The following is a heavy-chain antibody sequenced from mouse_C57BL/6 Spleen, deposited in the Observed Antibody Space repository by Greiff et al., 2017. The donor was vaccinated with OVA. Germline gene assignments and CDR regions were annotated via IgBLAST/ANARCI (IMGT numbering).Heavy chain of an antibody. D-gene: IGHD1-1*01. J-gene: IGHJ4*01. CDR2: IWSGGST. Sequence: VQRVESGPGLVQPSQSLSITCTVSGFSLTSYGVHWVRQSPGKGLEWLGVIWSGGSTDYNAAFISRLSISKDNSKSQVFFKMNSLQADDTAIYYCARNYYGSSWDAMDYWGQGTSVTVSS. V-gene: IGHV2-2*01. CDR1: GFSLTSYG. CDR3: ARNYYGSSWDAMDY.